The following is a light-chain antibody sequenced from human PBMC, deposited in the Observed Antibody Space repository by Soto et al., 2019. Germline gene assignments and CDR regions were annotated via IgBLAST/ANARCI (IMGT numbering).Light chain of an antibody. CDR1: QSVSSN. Sequence: EIVMTQSPATLSVSPGDTATLSCRASQSVSSNLAWYQQKPGQAPRLLIYGASTRATDIPARFSGSGSGTEFTLTISSLQSEDFALYYCQQYQSWPRTFGQGTKVEIK. CDR3: QQYQSWPRT. J-gene: IGKJ1*01. CDR2: GAS. V-gene: IGKV3-15*01.